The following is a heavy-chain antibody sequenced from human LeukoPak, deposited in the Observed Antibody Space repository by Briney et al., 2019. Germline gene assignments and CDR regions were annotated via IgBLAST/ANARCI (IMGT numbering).Heavy chain of an antibody. D-gene: IGHD3-10*02. J-gene: IGHJ6*04. CDR3: AELGITMIGGV. CDR1: GFTFSRYG. V-gene: IGHV3-30*18. Sequence: GGSLRLSCAASGFTFSRYGMHWVRQAPGKGLEWVAVISYDGSNKYYADSVKGRFTISRDNAKNSLYLQMNSLRAEDTAVYYCAELGITMIGGVWGKGTTVTISS. CDR2: ISYDGSNK.